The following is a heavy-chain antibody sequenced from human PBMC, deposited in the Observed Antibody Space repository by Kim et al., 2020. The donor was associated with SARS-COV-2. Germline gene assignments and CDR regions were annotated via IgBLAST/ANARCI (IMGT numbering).Heavy chain of an antibody. CDR3: ARIRVTIFGVADRRGRFDP. Sequence: SETLSLTCAVYGGSFSGYYWSWIRQPPGKGLEWIGEINHSGSTNYNPSLKSRVTISVDTSKNQFSLKLSSVTAADTAVYYCARIRVTIFGVADRRGRFDPWGQGTLVTVSS. J-gene: IGHJ5*02. CDR1: GGSFSGYY. V-gene: IGHV4-34*01. D-gene: IGHD3-3*01. CDR2: INHSGST.